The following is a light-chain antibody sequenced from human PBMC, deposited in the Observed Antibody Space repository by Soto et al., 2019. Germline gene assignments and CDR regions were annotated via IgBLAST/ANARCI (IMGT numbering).Light chain of an antibody. CDR2: RAS. CDR3: QQYKSYS. Sequence: DIQMTQSPSTLSASVGDKITITCRANQSVSTWLAWYQQPPGKAPSLLIYRASTLESGVPSRFSGSGSGTEFTLTTSGLQPDDFATYYCQQYKSYSFGGGTKVDIK. J-gene: IGKJ4*01. CDR1: QSVSTW. V-gene: IGKV1-5*03.